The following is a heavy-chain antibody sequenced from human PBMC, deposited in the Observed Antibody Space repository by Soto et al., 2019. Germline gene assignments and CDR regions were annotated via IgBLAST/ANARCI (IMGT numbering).Heavy chain of an antibody. D-gene: IGHD2-2*02. J-gene: IGHJ6*02. CDR3: AKELSGNIVVVPAAIPHYYGVDV. V-gene: IGHV3-23*01. CDR1: EFTFSSYA. CDR2: ISGSGGST. Sequence: EVQLLESGGGLVQPGGSLRLSCAASEFTFSSYAMSWVRQAPGKGLEWVSAISGSGGSTYYADSVKGRFTISRDNSKNTLYLQMNSLRAEDTAVYYCAKELSGNIVVVPAAIPHYYGVDVWGQGTTVTVSS.